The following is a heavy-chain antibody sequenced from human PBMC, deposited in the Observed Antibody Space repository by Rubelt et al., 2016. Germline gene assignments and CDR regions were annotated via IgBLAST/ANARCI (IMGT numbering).Heavy chain of an antibody. J-gene: IGHJ5*02. CDR3: ASMYSSSWYRGWFDP. V-gene: IGHV1-18*01. CDR1: GYSFTSYG. CDR2: ISAYNGNT. Sequence: VQLVQSGAEVKKPGESLRISCKGSGYSFTSYGISWVRQAPGQGLEWMGWISAYNGNTNYAQKLQGRGTRTTGTSTSTAYMELRSLRSDDTAVYYCASMYSSSWYRGWFDPWGQGTLVTVSS. D-gene: IGHD6-13*01.